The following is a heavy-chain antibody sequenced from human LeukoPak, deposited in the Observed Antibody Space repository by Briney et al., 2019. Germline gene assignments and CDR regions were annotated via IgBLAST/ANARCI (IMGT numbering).Heavy chain of an antibody. D-gene: IGHD3-10*01. CDR1: GFTFSSYW. Sequence: GGSLRLSCAASGFTFSSYWMHWVRQAPGKGLVWVSHINSDGSSTTYADSVKGRFTISRDNAKNTLYLQMNSLRAEDTAVYYCARAKPPLWVRGVSEFDYWGQGTLVIVSS. J-gene: IGHJ4*02. CDR3: ARAKPPLWVRGVSEFDY. CDR2: INSDGSST. V-gene: IGHV3-74*01.